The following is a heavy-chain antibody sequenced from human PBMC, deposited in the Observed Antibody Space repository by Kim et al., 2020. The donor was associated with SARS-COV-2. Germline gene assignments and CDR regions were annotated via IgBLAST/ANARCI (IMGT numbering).Heavy chain of an antibody. CDR2: INHSGST. Sequence: SETLSLTCAVYGGSFSGYYWSWIRQPPGKGLEWIGEINHSGSTNYNPSLKIRVTISVDTAKNQFSLKLSSVTAADTAVYYCARGANCYDSSGYSYYYYGLAAWGQGPTVTVSS. CDR1: GGSFSGYY. CDR3: ARGANCYDSSGYSYYYYGLAA. D-gene: IGHD3-22*01. J-gene: IGHJ6*02. V-gene: IGHV4-34*01.